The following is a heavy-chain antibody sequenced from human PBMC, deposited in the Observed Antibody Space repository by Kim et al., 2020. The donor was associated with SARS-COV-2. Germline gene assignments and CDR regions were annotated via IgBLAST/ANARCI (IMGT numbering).Heavy chain of an antibody. CDR1: GFTFSSYA. J-gene: IGHJ6*03. D-gene: IGHD2-15*01. V-gene: IGHV3-23*01. CDR2: ISGSGGST. Sequence: GGSLRHSCAASGFTFSSYAMSWVRQAPGKGLEWVSAISGSGGSTYFADSVKGRFTISRDNSKNTLYLQMNSLRAEDTAVYYCAKVGVVGGYYYYYYMDVWGKGTTVTVSS. CDR3: AKVGVVGGYYYYYYMDV.